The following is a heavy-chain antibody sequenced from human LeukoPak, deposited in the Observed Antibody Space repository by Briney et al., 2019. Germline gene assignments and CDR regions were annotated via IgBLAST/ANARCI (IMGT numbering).Heavy chain of an antibody. J-gene: IGHJ4*02. CDR1: GFIFFSYA. Sequence: PGGSLRLSCAASGFIFFSYAMSWLRQAPGKGLEWVSAISGSAGSTYYADAVKGRFTISRDNSKNTLYLQMNSLRAEDSAVYYCAKEGNGDYDFDYWGQGTLVTVSS. CDR3: AKEGNGDYDFDY. V-gene: IGHV3-23*01. D-gene: IGHD4-17*01. CDR2: ISGSAGST.